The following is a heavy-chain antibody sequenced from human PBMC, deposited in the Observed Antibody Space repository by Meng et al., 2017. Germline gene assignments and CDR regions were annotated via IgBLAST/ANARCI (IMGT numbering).Heavy chain of an antibody. V-gene: IGHV4-38-2*01. CDR1: DYSISSGYY. Sequence: SETLSLTCAVSDYSISSGYYWGWIRQPPGKGLEWIGSIYHSGSTYYNPSLKSRVTISVDTSKNQFSLKLSSVTAADTAVYYCASDSGYSSGQDFDYWGQGTPVTVSS. CDR3: ASDSGYSSGQDFDY. J-gene: IGHJ5*01. CDR2: IYHSGST. D-gene: IGHD6-19*01.